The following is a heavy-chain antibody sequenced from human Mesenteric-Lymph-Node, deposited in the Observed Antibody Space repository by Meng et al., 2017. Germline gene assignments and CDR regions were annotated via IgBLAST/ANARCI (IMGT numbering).Heavy chain of an antibody. CDR3: ATSGGGFDY. D-gene: IGHD1-26*01. CDR1: GYTFTDYD. CDR2: INTNTGKP. J-gene: IGHJ4*02. V-gene: IGHV7-4-1*02. Sequence: ASVKVSCKASGYTFTDYDINWVRQAPGQGLEGMGWINTNTGKPTYAQGFTGRFVFSLDTSVGTAYLQISTLMPEDTAMYYCATSGGGFDYWGQGTLVTVSS.